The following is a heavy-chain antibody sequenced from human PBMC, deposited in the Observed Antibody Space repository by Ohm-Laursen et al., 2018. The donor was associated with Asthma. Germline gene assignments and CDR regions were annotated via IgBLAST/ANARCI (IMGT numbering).Heavy chain of an antibody. V-gene: IGHV1-58*01. Sequence: SVKVSCKASGFTFTSSAVQWVRQARGQRLEWIGWIVVGSGNTNYAQKFQGRVTITRDTSASTAYMELSSLRSEDTAVYYCVSSTVTLFDYWGQGTLVTVSS. D-gene: IGHD4-17*01. CDR3: VSSTVTLFDY. CDR1: GFTFTSSA. J-gene: IGHJ4*02. CDR2: IVVGSGNT.